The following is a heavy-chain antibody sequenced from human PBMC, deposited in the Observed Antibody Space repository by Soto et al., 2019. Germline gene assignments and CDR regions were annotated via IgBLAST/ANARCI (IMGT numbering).Heavy chain of an antibody. CDR2: ISSSSSYI. CDR3: ARDLYSSSARYFDY. CDR1: GFTFRSYS. D-gene: IGHD6-6*01. V-gene: IGHV3-21*01. Sequence: VQLVESGGGLVKPGGSLRLSCAASGFTFRSYSMNWVLQAPGNGLEWVSSISSSSSYIYYADSVKGRFTISRDNAENSLYLQMNSLRAEDTAVYYCARDLYSSSARYFDYWGQGTLVTVSS. J-gene: IGHJ4*02.